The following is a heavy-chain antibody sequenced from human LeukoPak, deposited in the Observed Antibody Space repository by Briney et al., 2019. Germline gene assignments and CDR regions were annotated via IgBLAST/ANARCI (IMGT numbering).Heavy chain of an antibody. CDR1: GFTFSSYA. CDR2: ISGSGGST. CDR3: ARKPPATTVTTLGNY. V-gene: IGHV3-23*01. D-gene: IGHD4-17*01. J-gene: IGHJ4*02. Sequence: PGGSLRLSCAASGFTFSSYAMSWVRQAPGKGLEWVSAISGSGGSTYYADSVKGRFTISRDNSKNTLYLQMNSLRAEDTAVYYCARKPPATTVTTLGNYWGQGTLVTVPS.